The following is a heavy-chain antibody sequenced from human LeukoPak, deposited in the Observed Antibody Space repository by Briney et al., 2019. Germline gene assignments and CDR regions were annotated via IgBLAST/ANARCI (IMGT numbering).Heavy chain of an antibody. D-gene: IGHD6-13*01. CDR1: GYTFTSYY. J-gene: IGHJ6*03. CDR3: ARDYRGSWYFLGSSFDYYYMDV. Sequence: VASVKVSCKASGYTFTSYYMHWVRQAPGQGLEWMGIINPSGGSTSYAQKFQGRVTMTRDMSTSTVYMELRSLRSDDTAVYYCARDYRGSWYFLGSSFDYYYMDVWGKGTTVTVSS. V-gene: IGHV1-46*01. CDR2: INPSGGST.